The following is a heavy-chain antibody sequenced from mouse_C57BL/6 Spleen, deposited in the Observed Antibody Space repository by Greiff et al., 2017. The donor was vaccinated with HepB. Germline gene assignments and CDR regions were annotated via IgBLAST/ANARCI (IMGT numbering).Heavy chain of an antibody. J-gene: IGHJ4*01. D-gene: IGHD1-1*01. Sequence: QVQLQQSGAELAKPGASVKLSCKASGYTFTSYWMHWVKQRPGQGLEWIGYINPSSGYTKYNQKFKDKATLTADKSSSTAYMQLSSLTYEDSAVYDCANHYYGSSYAMDYWGQGTSVTVSS. CDR1: GYTFTSYW. V-gene: IGHV1-7*01. CDR3: ANHYYGSSYAMDY. CDR2: INPSSGYT.